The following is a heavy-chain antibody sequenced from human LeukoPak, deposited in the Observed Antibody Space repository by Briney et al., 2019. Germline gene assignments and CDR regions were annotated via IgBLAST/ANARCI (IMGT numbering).Heavy chain of an antibody. CDR3: ARRMGRYCSGGSCYSARGGLNYFDY. J-gene: IGHJ4*02. D-gene: IGHD2-15*01. CDR1: GGSISSSNW. CDR2: MYHSGSA. Sequence: SETLSLTCAVSGGSISSSNWWSWVRQSPGKGLEWIGEMYHSGSANYNPSLKSRVTISVDKSKNQFSLKLSSVTAADTAVYYCARRMGRYCSGGSCYSARGGLNYFDYWGQGTLVTVSS. V-gene: IGHV4-4*02.